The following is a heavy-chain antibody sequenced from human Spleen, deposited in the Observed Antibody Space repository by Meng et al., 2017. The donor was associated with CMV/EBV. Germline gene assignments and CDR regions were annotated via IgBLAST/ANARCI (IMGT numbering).Heavy chain of an antibody. V-gene: IGHV3-30*12. CDR3: ARLWWEVKGGFDY. CDR2: ISYDGSNK. CDR1: GFTFSSYG. J-gene: IGHJ4*02. D-gene: IGHD1-26*01. Sequence: GESLKISCAASGFTFSSYGMHWVRQAPGKGLEWVAVISYDGSNKYYGDSVKGRFTISRDNSKNTLYLQMNSLRVEDTAVYCCARLWWEVKGGFDYWGQGSLVTVSS.